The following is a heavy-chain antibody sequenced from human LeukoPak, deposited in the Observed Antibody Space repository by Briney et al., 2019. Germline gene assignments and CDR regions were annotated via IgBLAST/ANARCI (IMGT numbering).Heavy chain of an antibody. V-gene: IGHV1-2*02. CDR2: INPNPNSGGT. CDR3: AREKDDFWSGFVY. J-gene: IGHJ4*01. D-gene: IGHD3-3*01. Sequence: ASVKVSCKASGYIFTGYYIHWVRQAPGQGLEWMGWINPNPNSGGTNYTQKFQGRVTMTRDASISTAYMELSRLRSDDTAVYYCAREKDDFWSGFVYWGHGTLVTVSS. CDR1: GYIFTGYY.